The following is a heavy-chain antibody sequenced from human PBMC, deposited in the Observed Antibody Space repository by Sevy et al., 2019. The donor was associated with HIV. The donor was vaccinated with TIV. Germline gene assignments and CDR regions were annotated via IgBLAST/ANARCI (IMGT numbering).Heavy chain of an antibody. Sequence: GGSLRLSCAASGSTVSSNYMSWVRQAPGKGLEWVSVIYSGGSTYYADSVKGRFTISRDNSKNTLYLQMNSLRAEDTAVYYCARVSDGDYYYYYYMDVWGKGTTVTVSS. D-gene: IGHD2-21*01. V-gene: IGHV3-53*01. CDR2: IYSGGST. J-gene: IGHJ6*03. CDR3: ARVSDGDYYYYYYMDV. CDR1: GSTVSSNY.